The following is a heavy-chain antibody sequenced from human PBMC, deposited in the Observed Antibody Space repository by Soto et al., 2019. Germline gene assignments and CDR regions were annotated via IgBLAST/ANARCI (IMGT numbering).Heavy chain of an antibody. CDR2: IWYDGSNK. V-gene: IGHV3-33*01. D-gene: IGHD6-19*01. CDR3: ARIPQIAVAGTRFGYFDL. Sequence: ESGGGVVQPGRSLRLSCAASEFTFSSYGMHWVRQAPGKGLEWVAVIWYDGSNKYYADSVKGRFTISRDNSKNTLYLQMNSLGAEDTAVYYCARIPQIAVAGTRFGYFDLWGRGTLVTVSS. J-gene: IGHJ2*01. CDR1: EFTFSSYG.